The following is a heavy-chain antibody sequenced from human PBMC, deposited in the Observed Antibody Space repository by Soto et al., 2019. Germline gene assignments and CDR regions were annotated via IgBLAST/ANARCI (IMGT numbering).Heavy chain of an antibody. CDR1: GGTFSKNT. CDR2: IIPIFGTA. J-gene: IGHJ4*02. CDR3: AYMLGDGYNAYYFDY. D-gene: IGHD3-10*02. Sequence: GASVKVSCKASGGTFSKNTISWVRQAPGQGLEWMGGIIPIFGTANYAQKFQGRVTITADKSTSTAYMELSSLRSEDTAVYYCAYMLGDGYNAYYFDYWGQGTLVTVSS. V-gene: IGHV1-69*06.